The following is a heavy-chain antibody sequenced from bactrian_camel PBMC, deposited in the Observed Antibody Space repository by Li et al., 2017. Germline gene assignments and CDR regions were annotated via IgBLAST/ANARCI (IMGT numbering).Heavy chain of an antibody. J-gene: IGHJ4*01. CDR2: IRLDGST. CDR1: GYTYSPYC. D-gene: IGHD4*01. CDR3: AADPVPNYSDYAGTPICPPPDRFNEWFH. Sequence: QVQLVESGGGTVKAGGSLTLSCVASGYTYSPYCLGWFRQAPGKEREAVAIIRLDGSTLYRDSVKGRFTISRDNAKATLYLQMNNLKPEDTAMYYCAADPVPNYSDYAGTPICPPPDRFNEWFHWGQGTQVTVS. V-gene: IGHV3S57*01.